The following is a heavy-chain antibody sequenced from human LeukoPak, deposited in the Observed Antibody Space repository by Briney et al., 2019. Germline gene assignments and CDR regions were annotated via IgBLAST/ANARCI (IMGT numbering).Heavy chain of an antibody. CDR2: VNHSGST. CDR3: ARLARYSSGWYPPRRDY. CDR1: GGSFSGYY. Sequence: SETLSLTCAVYGGSFSGYYWSWIRQPPGKGLEWIGEVNHSGSTNYNPSLKSRVTISVDTSKNQFSLKLSSVTAADTAVYYCARLARYSSGWYPPRRDYWGQGTLVTVSS. J-gene: IGHJ4*02. V-gene: IGHV4-34*01. D-gene: IGHD6-19*01.